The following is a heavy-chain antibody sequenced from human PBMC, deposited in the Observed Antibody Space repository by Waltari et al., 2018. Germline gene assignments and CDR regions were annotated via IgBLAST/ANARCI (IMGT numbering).Heavy chain of an antibody. CDR1: GFTFSSYA. V-gene: IGHV3-23*03. CDR2: IYSGGST. CDR3: AKSDYSSSRYYYYYYMDV. Sequence: EVQLLESGGGLVQPGGSLRLSCAASGFTFSSYAMSWVRQAPGKGLEWVSVIYSGGSTYYADSVKGRFTISRDNSKNTLYLQMNSRRAEDTAVYYCAKSDYSSSRYYYYYYMDVWGKGTTVTVSS. J-gene: IGHJ6*03. D-gene: IGHD6-6*01.